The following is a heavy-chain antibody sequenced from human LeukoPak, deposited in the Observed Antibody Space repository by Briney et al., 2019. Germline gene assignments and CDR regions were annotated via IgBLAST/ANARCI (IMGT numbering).Heavy chain of an antibody. CDR1: GGSFSGYY. CDR3: ARDLAVTTDAFDI. Sequence: SETLSLTCAVYGGSFSGYYWSWIRQPPGKGLEWIGEINHSGSTNYNPSLKSRVTISVDTSKNQSSLKLSSVTAADTAVYYCARDLAVTTDAFDIWGQGTMVTVSS. D-gene: IGHD2-21*02. J-gene: IGHJ3*02. CDR2: INHSGST. V-gene: IGHV4-34*01.